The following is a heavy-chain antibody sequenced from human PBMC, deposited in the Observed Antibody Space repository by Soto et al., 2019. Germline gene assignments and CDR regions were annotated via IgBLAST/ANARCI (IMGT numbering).Heavy chain of an antibody. J-gene: IGHJ5*02. CDR2: IRPAVRS. D-gene: IGHD2-21*02. CDR1: GASGSRGNFH. V-gene: IGHV4-61*03. Sequence: QVQLQESGPGLVKPSETLSLTCTVSGASGSRGNFHWSWIRQPPGKGLEWIGQIRPAVRSNYDSSLKSRVTISLAPSQNLFSLGLDSVTAADTAMYYCAVYTAGIGGDGSWGQGTMVTVSS. CDR3: AVYTAGIGGDGS.